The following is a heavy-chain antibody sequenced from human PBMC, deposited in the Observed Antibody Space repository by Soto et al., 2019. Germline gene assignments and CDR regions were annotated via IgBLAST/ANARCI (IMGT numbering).Heavy chain of an antibody. J-gene: IGHJ5*01. CDR1: GGSISRGDYY. CDR2: IFYSGDA. V-gene: IGHV4-30-4*01. D-gene: IGHD3-9*01. CDR3: ARGPDGFSSDWYNWFDS. Sequence: QVQLQESGPGLVKPSQTLSLTCTVSGGSISRGDYYWSWIRQSAGKGLEWIGYIFYSGDAYYNPSLKSRVSISLDTSKNQFSLSLRSVTAADTAVYYCARGPDGFSSDWYNWFDSWGQGTLVTVSS.